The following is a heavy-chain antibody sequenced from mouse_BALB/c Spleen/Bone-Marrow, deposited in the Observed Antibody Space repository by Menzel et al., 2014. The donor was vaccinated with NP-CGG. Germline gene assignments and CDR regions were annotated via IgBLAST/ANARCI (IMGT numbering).Heavy chain of an antibody. CDR1: GFDFSRYW. D-gene: IGHD2-1*01. V-gene: IGHV4-1*02. J-gene: IGHJ1*01. Sequence: EVKLVESGGGLVQPGGSLKLSCAASGFDFSRYWMSWVRQAPGKGLEWIGEINPDSSTINYTPSLKDKFIISRDNAKNTLYLQTSKVRSEDTALYYCALLGNYGYFDVWGAGTTVTVSS. CDR2: INPDSSTI. CDR3: ALLGNYGYFDV.